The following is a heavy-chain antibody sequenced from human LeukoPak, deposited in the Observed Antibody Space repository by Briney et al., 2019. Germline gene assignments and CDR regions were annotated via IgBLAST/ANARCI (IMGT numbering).Heavy chain of an antibody. J-gene: IGHJ3*02. D-gene: IGHD1-1*01. CDR1: GFTFSSYW. Sequence: GGSLRLSCAASGFTFSSYWMHWVRQAPGKGLVWVSRINSDGSSTSYADSVKGRFTISRDNAKNTLYLQMNSLRAEDTAVYYCARGAGWTTSNDAFDIWGQGTMVTVSS. CDR2: INSDGSST. V-gene: IGHV3-74*01. CDR3: ARGAGWTTSNDAFDI.